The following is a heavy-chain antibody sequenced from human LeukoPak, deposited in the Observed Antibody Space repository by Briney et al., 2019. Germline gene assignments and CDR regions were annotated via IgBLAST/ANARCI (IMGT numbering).Heavy chain of an antibody. CDR1: GFTFSSYS. Sequence: TGGSLRLSCAASGFTFSSYSMNWVRQAPGKGLEWVSPISSSSSYIYYADSVKGRFTISRDNAKNSLYLQMNSLRAEDTAVNYCAREAGFYYFDYWGQGTLVTVSS. CDR3: AREAGFYYFDY. D-gene: IGHD3-10*01. J-gene: IGHJ4*02. CDR2: ISSSSSYI. V-gene: IGHV3-21*01.